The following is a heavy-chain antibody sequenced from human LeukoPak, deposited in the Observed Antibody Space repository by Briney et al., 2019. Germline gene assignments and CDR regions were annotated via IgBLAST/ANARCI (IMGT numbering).Heavy chain of an antibody. J-gene: IGHJ6*03. CDR1: GYTFTSYY. V-gene: IGHV1-46*01. D-gene: IGHD1-26*01. CDR2: INPSGGST. Sequence: ASVKVSCKASGYTFTSYYMHWVRQAPGQGLEWMGIINPSGGSTSYAQKFQGRVTMTRDTSTSTVYMELSSLRSEDTAVYYCARPINQHSGSYYYYYMDVWGKGTTVTVSS. CDR3: ARPINQHSGSYYYYYMDV.